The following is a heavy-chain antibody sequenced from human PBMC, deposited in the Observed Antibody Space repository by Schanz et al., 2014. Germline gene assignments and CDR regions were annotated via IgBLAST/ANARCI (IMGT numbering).Heavy chain of an antibody. CDR2: MQPDSGKT. CDR3: ARGQRRTIGRPFGP. J-gene: IGHJ5*02. D-gene: IGHD6-25*01. Sequence: QVQLVQSGAELRKPGTSVKVSCKTSGYTFTSYSIHWVRQAPGQGLEWMGWMQPDSGKTHYAEKFQGRVAMTRDVSISTAYMELSSLASEDTAVYYCARGQRRTIGRPFGPWGQGTLVTVSS. V-gene: IGHV1-8*02. CDR1: GYTFTSYS.